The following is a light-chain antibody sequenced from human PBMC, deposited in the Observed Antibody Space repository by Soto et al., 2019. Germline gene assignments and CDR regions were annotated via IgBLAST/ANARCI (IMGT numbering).Light chain of an antibody. CDR2: KAS. Sequence: DIQMTQSPSTLSGSVGDRVTITCRASQTISSWLAWYQQKPGKAPKLLIYKASTLKSGVPSRFSGSGSGTEFTLTISSLQPEDFATYYCQQLNSYPLTFGGGTKVDIK. V-gene: IGKV1-5*03. CDR3: QQLNSYPLT. J-gene: IGKJ4*01. CDR1: QTISSW.